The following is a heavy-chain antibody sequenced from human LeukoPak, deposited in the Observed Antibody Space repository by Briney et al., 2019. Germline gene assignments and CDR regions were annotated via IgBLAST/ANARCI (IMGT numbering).Heavy chain of an antibody. Sequence: SETLSLICTVSGGSISSYYWSWIRQPAGKGLEWIGRIYTSGSTNYNPSLKSRVTMSVDTSKNQFSLKLSSVTAADTAVYYCARAKANWGSVSWFDPWGQGTLVTVSS. J-gene: IGHJ5*02. CDR1: GGSISSYY. CDR3: ARAKANWGSVSWFDP. D-gene: IGHD7-27*01. CDR2: IYTSGST. V-gene: IGHV4-4*07.